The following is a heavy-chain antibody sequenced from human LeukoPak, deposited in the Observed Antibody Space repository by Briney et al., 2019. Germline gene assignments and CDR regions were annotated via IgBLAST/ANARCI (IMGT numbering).Heavy chain of an antibody. CDR2: IHFSGST. V-gene: IGHV4-59*01. J-gene: IGHJ4*02. D-gene: IGHD1-26*01. CDR3: ARDLGGIYFDY. Sequence: PSETLSLTCTVSGGSISSDYWSWIRQPPGEGLEWIGSIHFSGSTNYNPSLRSRVTISVDTSKNQLSLKLSSVTAADTAVYYCARDLGGIYFDYWGQGTLVTVSS. CDR1: GGSISSDY.